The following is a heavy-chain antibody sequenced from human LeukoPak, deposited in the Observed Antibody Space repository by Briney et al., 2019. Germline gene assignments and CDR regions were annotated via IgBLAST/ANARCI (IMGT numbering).Heavy chain of an antibody. D-gene: IGHD1-14*01. CDR3: ARQKSSAAGDY. CDR1: GYSFTNYW. Sequence: GEALKISCKGSGYSFTNYWIGWVRQMSGKGLEWMGIIYSGDSDTRYSPSFQGQVTISADKSISTAYLQWSSLKASDTAMYYCARQKSSAAGDYWGQGTLVTVSS. V-gene: IGHV5-51*01. J-gene: IGHJ4*02. CDR2: IYSGDSDT.